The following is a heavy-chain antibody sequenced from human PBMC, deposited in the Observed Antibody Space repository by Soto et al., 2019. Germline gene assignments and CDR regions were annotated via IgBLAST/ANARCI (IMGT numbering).Heavy chain of an antibody. CDR2: IDPSDSYT. V-gene: IGHV5-10-1*01. Sequence: ESXKISCKASGYTFTSYWITWVRQMPGKGLEWMGRIDPSDSYTNYSPSFQGHVTISADKSISTAYLQWSSLKASDTAMYYCARRGYGSGSYYSHNWFDTWGQGTLVTVSS. CDR3: ARRGYGSGSYYSHNWFDT. D-gene: IGHD3-10*01. J-gene: IGHJ5*02. CDR1: GYTFTSYW.